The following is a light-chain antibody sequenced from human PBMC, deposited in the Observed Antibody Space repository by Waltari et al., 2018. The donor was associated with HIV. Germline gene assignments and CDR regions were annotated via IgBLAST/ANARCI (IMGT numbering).Light chain of an antibody. V-gene: IGKV3-20*01. CDR2: GAS. CDR1: QSVYSPY. Sequence: EIVLTQSPGTLSLSPGERATLSCRASQSVYSPYLAWYQQRPGQAPSLLIFGASSRATGIPDRFSGSGSGTDFTLTISRLEPEDFAVYYCLQYGSSPGTFGQGTKVEIK. CDR3: LQYGSSPGT. J-gene: IGKJ1*01.